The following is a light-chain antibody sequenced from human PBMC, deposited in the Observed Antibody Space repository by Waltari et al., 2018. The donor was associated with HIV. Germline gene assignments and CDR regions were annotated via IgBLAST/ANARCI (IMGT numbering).Light chain of an antibody. CDR2: GNS. Sequence: QSVLTQPPSVSGAPGQRVTISCTGSSSNIGAGYDVHWYQQLPGTAPKLLIYGNSTRPSGVPDRFSGSKSGTSASLAITGLQAEDEADYYGQSYDSSLSGSGVFGGGTKLTVL. J-gene: IGLJ3*02. CDR1: SSNIGAGYD. V-gene: IGLV1-40*01. CDR3: QSYDSSLSGSGV.